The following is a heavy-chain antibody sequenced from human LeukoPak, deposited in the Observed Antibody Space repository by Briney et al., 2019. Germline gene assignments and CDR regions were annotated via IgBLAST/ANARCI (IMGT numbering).Heavy chain of an antibody. CDR3: ARDNSVGDIAWWFDP. D-gene: IGHD1-26*01. J-gene: IGHJ5*02. CDR2: INPTGTRT. V-gene: IGHV1-46*01. Sequence: ASVRVSSKASGYTFSAYYLHWVRRAPGQGLEWVGLINPTGTRTLYAQKFQGRITLTRDMSATTDYMELSSLTSEDTAVYYCARDNSVGDIAWWFDPWGQGTLVTVSS. CDR1: GYTFSAYY.